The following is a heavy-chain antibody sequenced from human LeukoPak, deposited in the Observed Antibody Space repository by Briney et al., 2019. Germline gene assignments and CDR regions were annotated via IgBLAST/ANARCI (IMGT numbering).Heavy chain of an antibody. V-gene: IGHV3-23*01. Sequence: PGGSLRLSCAASGFTFSNNAMSWVRQAPGKGLECVSAITGTIATGDPPYTISRDNSRNTLYLQLNDLRAEDTAVYYCVREHYFYHMDGWGEGTTVTVSS. CDR3: VREHYFYHMDG. CDR1: GFTFSNNA. CDR2: ITGT. J-gene: IGHJ6*03.